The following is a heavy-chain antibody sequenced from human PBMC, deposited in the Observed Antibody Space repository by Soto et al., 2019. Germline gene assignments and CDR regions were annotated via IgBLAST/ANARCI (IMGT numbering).Heavy chain of an antibody. CDR2: FDPEDGET. CDR1: GYTLTELS. V-gene: IGHV1-24*01. Sequence: ASVKVSCKVSGYTLTELSMHWVRQAPGKGLEWMGGFDPEDGETIYAQKFQGRVTMTEDTSTDTAYMELSSLRSEDTAVYYCGLRIADFWSGYYSIDYWGQGTLVTVSS. D-gene: IGHD3-3*01. CDR3: GLRIADFWSGYYSIDY. J-gene: IGHJ4*02.